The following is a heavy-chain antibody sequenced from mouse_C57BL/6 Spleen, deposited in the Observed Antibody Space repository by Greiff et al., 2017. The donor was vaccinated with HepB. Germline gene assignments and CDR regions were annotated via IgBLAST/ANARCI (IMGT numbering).Heavy chain of an antibody. D-gene: IGHD3-2*02. Sequence: VKLQESGPGLVQPSQRLSITCTVSGFSLTSYGVHWVRQSPGKGLEWLGVIWRGGSTDYNAAFMSRLSITKDNSKSQVFFKMNSLQADDTAIYYCAKGAQATDYAMDYWGQGTSVTVSS. V-gene: IGHV2-5*01. J-gene: IGHJ4*01. CDR1: GFSLTSYG. CDR2: IWRGGST. CDR3: AKGAQATDYAMDY.